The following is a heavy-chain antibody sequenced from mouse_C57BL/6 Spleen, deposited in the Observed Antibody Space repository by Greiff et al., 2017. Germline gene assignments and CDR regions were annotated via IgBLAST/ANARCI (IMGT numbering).Heavy chain of an antibody. CDR1: GFNIKDYY. CDR3: ASFSTGYYFDY. J-gene: IGHJ2*01. Sequence: EVQLQQSGADLVKPGASVMLSCTASGFNIKDYYMHWVKQRTEQGLEWIGRHDSEDGETIAAPKFQGRTTITADTSSNAAYLQLSSLASEDTAVYYSASFSTGYYFDYWGQGTTLTVSS. D-gene: IGHD4-1*02. V-gene: IGHV14-2*01. CDR2: HDSEDGET.